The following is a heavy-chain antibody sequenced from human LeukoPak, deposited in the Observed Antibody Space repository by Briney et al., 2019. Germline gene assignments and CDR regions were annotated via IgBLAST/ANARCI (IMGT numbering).Heavy chain of an antibody. V-gene: IGHV3-48*03. D-gene: IGHD1-1*01. Sequence: GGSLRLSCAASGFTFSSYEMNWVRQAPGKGLEWVSYISSSGSTIYYADSVKGRFTISRDNAKNSLYLQMNSLRAEDTAVYYCARDHNRVNSEHFDYWGQGTLVTVSS. J-gene: IGHJ4*02. CDR3: ARDHNRVNSEHFDY. CDR2: ISSSGSTI. CDR1: GFTFSSYE.